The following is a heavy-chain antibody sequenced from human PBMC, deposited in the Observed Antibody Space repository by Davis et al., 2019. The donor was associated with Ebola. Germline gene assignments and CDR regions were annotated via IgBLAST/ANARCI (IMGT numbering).Heavy chain of an antibody. CDR1: GFSLTTAGVG. CDR2: IYWDGDK. Sequence: SGPTLVKPTETLTLTCTFYGFSLTTAGVGVGWIRQPPGKALECLALIYWDGDKRYSPSLKSRLSITKDTSKNQVVLTVTNMDHVDTATYYCAKFRSDDAFDVWGPGTMVTVSS. J-gene: IGHJ3*01. CDR3: AKFRSDDAFDV. V-gene: IGHV2-5*02.